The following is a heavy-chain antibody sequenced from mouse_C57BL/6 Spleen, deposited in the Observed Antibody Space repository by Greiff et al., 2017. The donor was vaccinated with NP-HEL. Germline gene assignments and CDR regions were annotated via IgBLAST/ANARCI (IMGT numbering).Heavy chain of an antibody. Sequence: VKLVESGGGLVKPGGSLKLSCAASGFTFSSYAMSWVRQTPEKRLEWVATISDGGSYTYYPDNVKGRFTISRDNAKNNLYLQMSHLKSEDTAMYYCARDDDYFYYAMDYWGQGTSVTVSS. D-gene: IGHD2-3*01. CDR1: GFTFSSYA. CDR2: ISDGGSYT. V-gene: IGHV5-4*01. CDR3: ARDDDYFYYAMDY. J-gene: IGHJ4*01.